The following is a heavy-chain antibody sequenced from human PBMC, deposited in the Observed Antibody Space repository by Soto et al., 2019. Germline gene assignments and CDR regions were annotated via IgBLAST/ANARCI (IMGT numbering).Heavy chain of an antibody. CDR1: GGSFSGYY. CDR2: INHSGST. Sequence: PSETLSLTCAVYGGSFSGYYWSWIRQPPGKGLEWIGEINHSGSTNYNPSLKSRVTISVDTSKNQFSLKLSSVTAADTAVYYCARGRASGYWGQGTLVTVS. J-gene: IGHJ4*02. CDR3: ARGRASGY. D-gene: IGHD3-10*01. V-gene: IGHV4-34*01.